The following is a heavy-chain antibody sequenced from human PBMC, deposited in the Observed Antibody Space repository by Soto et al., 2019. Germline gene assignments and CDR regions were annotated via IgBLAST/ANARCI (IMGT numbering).Heavy chain of an antibody. CDR2: IIPIFGTA. J-gene: IGHJ5*02. CDR3: AGESGWGGGWFDP. CDR1: GGTFSSYA. D-gene: IGHD3-10*01. Sequence: QVQLVQSGAEVKKPGSSVKVSCKASGGTFSSYAISWVRQAPGQGLEWMGGIIPIFGTANYAQKFQGRVTITAAESPSKAYMGLSSLRSEDTAVYYWAGESGWGGGWFDPWGQGTLVTVSS. V-gene: IGHV1-69*12.